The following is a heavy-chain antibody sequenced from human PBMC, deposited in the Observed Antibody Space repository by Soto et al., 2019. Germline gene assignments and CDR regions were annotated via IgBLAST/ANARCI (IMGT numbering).Heavy chain of an antibody. V-gene: IGHV1-69*13. CDR3: ARNPPTVTNWFDP. Sequence: SVKVSCKASGGTFSSYAISWVRQAPGQGLEWMGGIIPIFGTANYAQKFQGRVTITADESTSTAYMELSSLRSEDTAVYYCARNPPTVTNWFDPWGQGTRVTVPQ. D-gene: IGHD4-17*01. CDR1: GGTFSSYA. CDR2: IIPIFGTA. J-gene: IGHJ5*02.